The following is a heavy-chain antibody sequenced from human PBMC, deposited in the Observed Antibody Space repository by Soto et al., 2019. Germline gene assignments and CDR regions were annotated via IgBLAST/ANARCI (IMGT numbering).Heavy chain of an antibody. Sequence: ASVKVSCKASGYTFTGYYMHWVRQAPGQGLEWMGWINPNSGGTNYAQKFQGRVTMTRDTSISTAYMELSRLRSDDTAVYYCARGKDYDYVWGSYRSPLDYWGQGTLVTVSS. J-gene: IGHJ4*02. CDR1: GYTFTGYY. CDR2: INPNSGGT. D-gene: IGHD3-16*02. V-gene: IGHV1-2*02. CDR3: ARGKDYDYVWGSYRSPLDY.